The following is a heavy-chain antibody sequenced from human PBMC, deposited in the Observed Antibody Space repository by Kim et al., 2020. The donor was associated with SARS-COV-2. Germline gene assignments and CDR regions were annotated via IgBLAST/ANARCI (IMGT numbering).Heavy chain of an antibody. CDR3: AKPAYYYDSSGY. D-gene: IGHD3-22*01. Sequence: YADSVRGRFTISRDKSKHTLYLQMNSLRAEDTAIYYCAKPAYYYDSSGYWGQGTLVTVSS. J-gene: IGHJ4*02. V-gene: IGHV3-23*01.